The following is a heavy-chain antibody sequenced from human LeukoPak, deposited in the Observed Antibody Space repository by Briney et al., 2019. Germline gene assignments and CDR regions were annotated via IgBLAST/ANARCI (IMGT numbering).Heavy chain of an antibody. D-gene: IGHD6-19*01. J-gene: IGHJ4*02. CDR2: VNPNTGNT. V-gene: IGHV1-8*01. CDR3: TRGRTGGWYPN. CDR1: GYTFTSYD. Sequence: ASXXVSCKASGYTFTSYDITWVRLAAGQGLEWMGWVNPNTGNTAYARKFQGRVTMARDTSISTAYLELSTLTSDDTAVYYCTRGRTGGWYPNWGQGTLVTVSS.